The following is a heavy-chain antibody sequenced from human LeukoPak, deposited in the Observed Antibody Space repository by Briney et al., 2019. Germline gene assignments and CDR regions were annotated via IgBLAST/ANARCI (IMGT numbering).Heavy chain of an antibody. D-gene: IGHD6-13*01. Sequence: ASVKVSCKASGYTFTGYYMHWVRQAPGQGLEWMGWINPNSSGTNYAQKFQGRVTMTRDTSISTAYMELSRLRSDDTAVYYCARVVYSSSGDWFDPWGQGTLVTVSS. CDR2: INPNSSGT. J-gene: IGHJ5*02. V-gene: IGHV1-2*02. CDR1: GYTFTGYY. CDR3: ARVVYSSSGDWFDP.